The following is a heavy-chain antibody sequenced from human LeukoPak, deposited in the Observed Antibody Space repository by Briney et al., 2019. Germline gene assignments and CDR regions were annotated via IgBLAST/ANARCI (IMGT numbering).Heavy chain of an antibody. V-gene: IGHV1-8*01. J-gene: IGHJ4*02. CDR2: INPNSGNT. CDR3: ARSEKYQLLIDY. CDR1: GYTFTSYD. Sequence: ASVKVSCKASGYTFTSYDINWVRQATEQGLEWMGWINPNSGNTGYAQKFQGRVTMTRDTSISTAYMELSRLRSGDTAVYYCARSEKYQLLIDYWGQGTLVTVSS. D-gene: IGHD2-2*01.